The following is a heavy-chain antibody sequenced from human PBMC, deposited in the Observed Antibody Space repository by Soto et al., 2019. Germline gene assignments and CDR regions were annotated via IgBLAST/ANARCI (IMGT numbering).Heavy chain of an antibody. V-gene: IGHV4-59*01. Sequence: SETLSLTCTVSGGSISSYYWSWIRQPPGKGLEWIGYIYYSGSTNYNPSLKSRVTISVDTSKNQFSLKLSSVTAADTAVYYCARCARGEWLVNYYYYMDVWGKGTTVTVSS. D-gene: IGHD6-19*01. CDR3: ARCARGEWLVNYYYYMDV. CDR2: IYYSGST. J-gene: IGHJ6*03. CDR1: GGSISSYY.